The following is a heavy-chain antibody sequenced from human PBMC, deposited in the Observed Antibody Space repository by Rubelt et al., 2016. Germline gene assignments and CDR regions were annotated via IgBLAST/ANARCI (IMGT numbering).Heavy chain of an antibody. D-gene: IGHD6-19*01. CDR1: GGSISSDSF. J-gene: IGHJ5*02. CDR3: AGVGGIAVAGTSNWFGP. Sequence: QVQLQQWGAGLLKPSETLSLTCAVYGGSISSDSFWGWIRQPPDKGLEWVGCVHYNGATHYNPSLESRVAMSVDTSRNQFSLNLRSVTAADTAVCYCAGVGGIAVAGTSNWFGPWGQGTLVIVSS. CDR2: VHYNGAT. V-gene: IGHV4-38-2*01.